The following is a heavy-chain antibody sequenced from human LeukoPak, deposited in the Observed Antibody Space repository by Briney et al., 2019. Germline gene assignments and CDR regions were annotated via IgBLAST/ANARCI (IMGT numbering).Heavy chain of an antibody. Sequence: PGGSLRLSCAASGFTFSSYSMNWVRQAPGKGLEWVSYISSSSSTIYYADSVKGRFTISRDNAKNSLYLQMNSLRAEDTAVYYCARALVGIAVAGKNWYFDLWGRGTLVTVSS. V-gene: IGHV3-48*04. D-gene: IGHD6-19*01. CDR1: GFTFSSYS. CDR2: ISSSSSTI. J-gene: IGHJ2*01. CDR3: ARALVGIAVAGKNWYFDL.